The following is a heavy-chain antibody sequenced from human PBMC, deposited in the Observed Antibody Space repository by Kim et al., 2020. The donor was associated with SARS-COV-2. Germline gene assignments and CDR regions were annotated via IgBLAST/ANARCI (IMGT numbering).Heavy chain of an antibody. CDR1: GGSFSGYY. D-gene: IGHD3-10*01. V-gene: IGHV4-34*01. Sequence: SETLSLTCAVYGGSFSGYYWSWIRQPPGKGLEWIGEINHSGRTNYNPSLKSRVTISVDTSKNQFSLKLTSVTAADTAVYYCARRWSNTSGWGSHYCDLWGQRTLVTVSS. CDR3: ARRWSNTSGWGSHYCDL. J-gene: IGHJ4*02. CDR2: INHSGRT.